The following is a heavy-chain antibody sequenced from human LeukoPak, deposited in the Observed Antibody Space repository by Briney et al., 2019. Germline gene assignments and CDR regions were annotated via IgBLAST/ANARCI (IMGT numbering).Heavy chain of an antibody. CDR1: GYSLSSGYY. J-gene: IGHJ4*02. Sequence: SETLSLTCTVSGYSLSSGYYWGWIRQPPGKGLEWIGRIYHSGSTYYNPSHKHRVTISVATSKNQFSLKLSSVSAADTAVYYCAGPGDYYGSGSDYWGQGTLVTVSS. CDR2: IYHSGST. V-gene: IGHV4-38-2*02. CDR3: AGPGDYYGSGSDY. D-gene: IGHD3-10*01.